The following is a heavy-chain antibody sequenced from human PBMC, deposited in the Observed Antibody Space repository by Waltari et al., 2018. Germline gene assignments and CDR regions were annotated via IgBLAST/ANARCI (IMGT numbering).Heavy chain of an antibody. J-gene: IGHJ6*03. CDR1: GFSFSDYA. CDR3: VMSPHYWGPYYNFYMAV. Sequence: EVQLEEAGGGLVQPGGSPRISCEAPGFSFSDYAMNWVRQAPGKGLEWVSSISGSGGNSYYAVSLKGRFTISRDNSKNTLYLQMNSLRSQDTAVYYCVMSPHYWGPYYNFYMAVWGKGTAVTVSS. CDR2: ISGSGGNS. D-gene: IGHD7-27*01. V-gene: IGHV3-23*04.